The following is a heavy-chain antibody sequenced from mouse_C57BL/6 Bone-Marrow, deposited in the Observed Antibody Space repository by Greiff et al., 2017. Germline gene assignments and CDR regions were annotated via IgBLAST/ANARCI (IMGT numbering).Heavy chain of an antibody. D-gene: IGHD3-2*02. Sequence: EVQGVESGGGLVKPGGSLKLSCAASGFTFSSYTMSWVRQTPEKRLEWVATISGGGGNTYYPDSVKGRFTISRDNAKNTLYLQMSSLRSEDTALDYCVRHGGQLRLERDAMDYWGQGTSVTVSS. J-gene: IGHJ4*01. CDR2: ISGGGGNT. V-gene: IGHV5-9*01. CDR1: GFTFSSYT. CDR3: VRHGGQLRLERDAMDY.